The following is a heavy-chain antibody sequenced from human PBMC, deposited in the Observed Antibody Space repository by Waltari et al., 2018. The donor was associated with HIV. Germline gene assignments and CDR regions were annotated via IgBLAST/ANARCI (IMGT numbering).Heavy chain of an antibody. V-gene: IGHV4-34*01. D-gene: IGHD4-17*01. Sequence: QVQLQQWGAGLLKPSETLSLTCAVYGASFSGSYWSWTRQPPGKGLEWIGEINHSGSTNYNPSLKSRVTISVDTSKNQFSLKLSSVTAADTAVYYCARVFNDYGDPSDYWGQGTLVTVSS. J-gene: IGHJ4*02. CDR1: GASFSGSY. CDR3: ARVFNDYGDPSDY. CDR2: INHSGST.